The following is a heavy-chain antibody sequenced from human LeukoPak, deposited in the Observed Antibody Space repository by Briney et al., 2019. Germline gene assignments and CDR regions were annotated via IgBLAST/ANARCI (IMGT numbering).Heavy chain of an antibody. D-gene: IGHD2-2*01. J-gene: IGHJ4*02. V-gene: IGHV3-23*01. CDR3: ATDLVVPAAISYFDY. CDR1: GFTFSSYA. Sequence: GGSLRLSCAASGFTFSSYAMSWVRQAPGKGLEWVSAISGSGGSTYYADSVKGRFTISRDNSKNTLYLQMNSLRAEDTAVYYYATDLVVPAAISYFDYWGQGTLVTVSS. CDR2: ISGSGGST.